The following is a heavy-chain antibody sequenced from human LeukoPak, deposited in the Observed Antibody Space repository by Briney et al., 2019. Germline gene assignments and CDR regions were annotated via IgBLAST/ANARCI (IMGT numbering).Heavy chain of an antibody. CDR1: NGSFTEYF. CDR3: AREKFLGRLTRVLDT. Sequence: SETLSLTCVVNNGSFTEYFWSWIRQPPGKGLEWIGEVYHSGSTNYNPSLKSRLSISTDMSKKQFSLKLNSVTAADTAVYYCAREKFLGRLTRVLDTWGQGTLVTVFS. D-gene: IGHD3-3*01. V-gene: IGHV4-34*01. J-gene: IGHJ5*02. CDR2: VYHSGST.